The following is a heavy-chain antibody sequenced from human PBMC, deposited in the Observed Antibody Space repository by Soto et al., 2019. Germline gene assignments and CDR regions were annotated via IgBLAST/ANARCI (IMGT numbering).Heavy chain of an antibody. D-gene: IGHD2-15*01. Sequence: QVQLQQWGAGLLKPSETLSLTCAVYGGSFSGYYWSWIRQPPGKGLEWIGEINHSGSTNYNPSLKSRVTISVDTSKNQFSLKLSSVTAAVTAVYYCARAGDIVVVVAATPSHDYGDGFDYWGQGTLVTVSS. CDR2: INHSGST. V-gene: IGHV4-34*01. CDR1: GGSFSGYY. CDR3: ARAGDIVVVVAATPSHDYGDGFDY. J-gene: IGHJ4*02.